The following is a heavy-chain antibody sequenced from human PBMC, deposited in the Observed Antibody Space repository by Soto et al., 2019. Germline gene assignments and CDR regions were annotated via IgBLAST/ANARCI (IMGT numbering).Heavy chain of an antibody. CDR3: ASRGYGGNSGFDY. CDR2: IYHSGGT. Sequence: QVQLQESGPGLVKPSQTLSLTCTVSGGSISSGGYYWSWIRQHPGKGLECIGYIYHSGGTYYNPSLKGRVTLSVDTSKSQFSLKLTSVTAADTAVYYCASRGYGGNSGFDYWGQGTLVTVSS. J-gene: IGHJ4*02. CDR1: GGSISSGGYY. V-gene: IGHV4-31*03. D-gene: IGHD2-21*02.